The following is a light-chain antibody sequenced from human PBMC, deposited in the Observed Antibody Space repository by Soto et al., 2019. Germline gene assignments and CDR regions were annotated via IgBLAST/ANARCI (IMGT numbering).Light chain of an antibody. J-gene: IGKJ4*01. Sequence: EIVLTQSPATLSLSPGERATLSCRASQSVSSNLAWYQQKPGQAPRLLIYDASNRATGIPARFSGSGSGTDLTLTISSLEPEDFAVYYCQQRSTRPLTFGGGTKVEIK. CDR2: DAS. V-gene: IGKV3-11*01. CDR1: QSVSSN. CDR3: QQRSTRPLT.